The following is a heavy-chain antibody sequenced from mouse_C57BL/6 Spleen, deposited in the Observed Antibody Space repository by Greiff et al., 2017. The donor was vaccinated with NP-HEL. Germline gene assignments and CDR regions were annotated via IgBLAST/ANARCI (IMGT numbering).Heavy chain of an antibody. CDR2: IDPSDRYT. J-gene: IGHJ2*01. CDR3: ATISTDFDY. Sequence: QVQLQQPGAELVRPGTSVKLSCKASGYTFTSYWMHWVKQMPGQGLEWIGVIDPSDRYTNSHQKFKGKATLTVDTAASTAYMQLSSLTSEDSAVYYCATISTDFDYWGQGTTLTVSS. V-gene: IGHV1-59*01. CDR1: GYTFTSYW. D-gene: IGHD1-1*01.